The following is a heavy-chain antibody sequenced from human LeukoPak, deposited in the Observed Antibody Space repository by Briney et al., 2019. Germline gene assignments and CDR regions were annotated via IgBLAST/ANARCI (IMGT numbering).Heavy chain of an antibody. J-gene: IGHJ4*02. CDR3: ASGIRYFDW. CDR1: GLSFSSYG. CDR2: IYSGGST. D-gene: IGHD3-9*01. Sequence: AGGSLRLSCAASGLSFSSYGMHWVRQAPGKGLEWVSVIYSGGSTYYADSVKGRFTISRDNSKNTLYLQMNSLRAEDTAVYYCASGIRYFDWLGQGTLVTVSS. V-gene: IGHV3-53*01.